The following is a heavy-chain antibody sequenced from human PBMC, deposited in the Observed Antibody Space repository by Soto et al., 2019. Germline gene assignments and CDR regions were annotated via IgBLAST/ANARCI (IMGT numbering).Heavy chain of an antibody. Sequence: PSETLSLTXTVSGGSISSYYWSWIRQPPGKGLEWIGYIYYSGSTNYNPSLKSRVTISVDTSKNQFSLKLSSVTAADTAVYYCARVFPFYYDSSGYYRGVWFDPWGQGTLVTVSS. J-gene: IGHJ5*02. V-gene: IGHV4-59*01. CDR1: GGSISSYY. D-gene: IGHD3-22*01. CDR3: ARVFPFYYDSSGYYRGVWFDP. CDR2: IYYSGST.